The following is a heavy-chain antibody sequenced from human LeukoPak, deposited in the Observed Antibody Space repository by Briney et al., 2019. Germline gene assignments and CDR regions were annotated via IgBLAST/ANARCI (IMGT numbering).Heavy chain of an antibody. CDR1: GGSISSYY. Sequence: SETLSLTCTVSGGSISSYYWSWIRQPAGKGLEWIGRIYTSGSTNYNPSLKSRVTMSVDTSKNQFSLKLSSVTAADTAVYYCARHYGSGSYYKGTDFDYWGQGTLVTVSS. V-gene: IGHV4-4*07. J-gene: IGHJ4*02. D-gene: IGHD3-10*01. CDR3: ARHYGSGSYYKGTDFDY. CDR2: IYTSGST.